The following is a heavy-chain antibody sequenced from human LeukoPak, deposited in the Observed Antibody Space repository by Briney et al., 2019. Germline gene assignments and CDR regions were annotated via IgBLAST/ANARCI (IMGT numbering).Heavy chain of an antibody. V-gene: IGHV3-7*01. CDR2: IKHDGSEK. J-gene: IGHJ4*02. D-gene: IGHD3-22*01. CDR1: GFTFAIYW. Sequence: GGSLRLSCTASGFTFAIYWMTWVRQAPGKGLEWVANIKHDGSEKYHVDSVKGRFTISRDNAKNSLYLQMSSLRAEDTAVYYCARGRFYYDSPEWGQGTLVTVSS. CDR3: ARGRFYYDSPE.